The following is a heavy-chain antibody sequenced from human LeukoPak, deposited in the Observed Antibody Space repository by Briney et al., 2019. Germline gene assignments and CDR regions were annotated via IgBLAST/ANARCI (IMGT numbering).Heavy chain of an antibody. D-gene: IGHD6-19*01. CDR2: ISGSGGST. V-gene: IGHV3-23*01. Sequence: PGGSLRLSCAASGFTFSSYGMSWVRQAPGKGLEWVSAISGSGGSTYYADSVRGRFTISRDNSKNTLYLQMNSLREEDTAVYYCARAAAETGAFRDNWFDPWGQGTLVTVSS. CDR3: ARAAAETGAFRDNWFDP. J-gene: IGHJ5*02. CDR1: GFTFSSYG.